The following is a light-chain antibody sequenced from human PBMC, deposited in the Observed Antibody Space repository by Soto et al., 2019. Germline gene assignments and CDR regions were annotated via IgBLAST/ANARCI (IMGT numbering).Light chain of an antibody. CDR3: QQTYSNIFT. Sequence: SPMTQSPSTLSGSVGARVTINCRASQTISSWLAWYQQKPGKAPKLLIYKASTLKSGVPSRFSGSGSGTEFTLTISSLQPDDFATYYCQQTYSNIFTFGQGARLEIK. J-gene: IGKJ5*01. CDR1: QTISSW. V-gene: IGKV1-5*03. CDR2: KAS.